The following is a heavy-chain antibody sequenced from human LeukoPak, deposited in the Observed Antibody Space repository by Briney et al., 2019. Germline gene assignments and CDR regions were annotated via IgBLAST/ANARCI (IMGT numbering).Heavy chain of an antibody. J-gene: IGHJ5*02. CDR2: FDPEDGET. V-gene: IGHV1-24*01. D-gene: IGHD3-3*01. CDR1: GYTLTELS. Sequence: ASVKVSCKVSGYTLTELSMHWVRQAPGKGLEWVGGFDPEDGETIYAQKFQGRVTMTEDTSTDTAYMELSSLRSEDTAVYYCAKVFEGITTTTPFTSWGKEPLVTVPS. CDR3: AKVFEGITTTTPFTS.